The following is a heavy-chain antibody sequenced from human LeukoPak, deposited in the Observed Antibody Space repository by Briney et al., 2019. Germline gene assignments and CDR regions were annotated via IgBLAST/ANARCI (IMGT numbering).Heavy chain of an antibody. CDR2: ISYDGSNK. V-gene: IGHV3-30-3*01. Sequence: GGSLRLSCAASGFTFSSYAMHWVRQAPGKGLEWVAVISYDGSNKYYADSVKGRFTISRDNSKNTLYLQMNSLRAEDTAVYYCARDGAVVVPAASYFDYWGQGTLVTVPS. CDR3: ARDGAVVVPAASYFDY. D-gene: IGHD2-2*01. J-gene: IGHJ4*02. CDR1: GFTFSSYA.